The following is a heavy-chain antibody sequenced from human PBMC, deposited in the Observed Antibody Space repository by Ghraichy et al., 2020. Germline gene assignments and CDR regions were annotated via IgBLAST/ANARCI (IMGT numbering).Heavy chain of an antibody. D-gene: IGHD3-3*01. CDR2: ISGNGGHT. J-gene: IGHJ6*02. CDR1: GFTFDNYA. Sequence: ETLRLSCAASGFTFDNYAIHWVRQAPGKGLEFVSIISGNGGHTYYADSVKGRVTISRDNSKNTVYLQMASLGVEDMAVYYCARGRDYDFWSGYWVVNYDYAMDVWGHGTTVTVSS. CDR3: ARGRDYDFWSGYWVVNYDYAMDV. V-gene: IGHV3-64*02.